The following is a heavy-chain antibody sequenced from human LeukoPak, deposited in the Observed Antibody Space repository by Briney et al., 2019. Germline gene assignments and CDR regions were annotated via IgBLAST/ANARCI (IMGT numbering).Heavy chain of an antibody. D-gene: IGHD2-2*01. CDR1: GGSISSYY. CDR2: IYYSGST. CDR3: ARDLGYCSSASCDRNWFDP. J-gene: IGHJ5*02. V-gene: IGHV4-59*01. Sequence: SETLSLTCTVSGGSISSYYWSWIRQPPGKGLEWIGYIYYSGSTNYNPSLKSRVTISVDTSKNQFSLKLSSVTAADTAVYYCARDLGYCSSASCDRNWFDPWGQGTLVTVSS.